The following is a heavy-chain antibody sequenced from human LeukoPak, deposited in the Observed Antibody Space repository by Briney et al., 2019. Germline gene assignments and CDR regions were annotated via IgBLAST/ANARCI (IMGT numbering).Heavy chain of an antibody. CDR3: ARESYDSSGYYPSSAFDY. D-gene: IGHD3-22*01. J-gene: IGHJ4*02. Sequence: GGSLRLSCAASGFTFSSYGMHWVRQAPGKGLEWVAVIWYDGSNKYYADSVKGRFTISRDNSKNTLYLQMNSLRAEDTAVYCCARESYDSSGYYPSSAFDYWGQGTLVTVSS. CDR1: GFTFSSYG. CDR2: IWYDGSNK. V-gene: IGHV3-33*01.